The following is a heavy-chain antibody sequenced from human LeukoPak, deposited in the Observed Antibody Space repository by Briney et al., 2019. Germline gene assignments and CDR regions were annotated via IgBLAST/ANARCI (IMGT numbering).Heavy chain of an antibody. CDR3: ARIGIEVVVVATDAFDI. CDR1: GYTFTSYY. V-gene: IGHV1-2*02. D-gene: IGHD2-15*01. J-gene: IGHJ3*02. CDR2: INPNSGGT. Sequence: ASVKVSCKASGYTFTSYYMHWVRQAPGQGLEWMGWINPNSGGTNYAQKFQGRVTMTRDTSISTAYMELSRLRSDDTAVYYCARIGIEVVVVATDAFDIWGQGTMVTVSS.